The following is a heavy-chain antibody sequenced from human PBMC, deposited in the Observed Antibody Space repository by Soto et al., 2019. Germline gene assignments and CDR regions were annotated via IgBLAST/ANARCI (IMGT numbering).Heavy chain of an antibody. J-gene: IGHJ4*02. Sequence: LSLTCAVSGYFIGSGYYWGWIRQPPGKGLEWIGNIYHSGSTYYNPSLKSRVTISVDTSKNQFYLKLTSVTAADTAVYFCVGVVVTAYWGQGTLVTVSS. CDR1: GYFIGSGYY. CDR3: VGVVVTAY. D-gene: IGHD2-21*02. CDR2: IYHSGST. V-gene: IGHV4-38-2*01.